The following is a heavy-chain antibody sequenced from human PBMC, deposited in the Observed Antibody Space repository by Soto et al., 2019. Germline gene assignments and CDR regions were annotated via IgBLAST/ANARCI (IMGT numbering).Heavy chain of an antibody. J-gene: IGHJ6*02. Sequence: GASVKVSCEVSGYTLTELSMHWVRQAPGKGLEWMGGFDPEDGETIYAQKFQGRVTMTEDTSTDTAYMELSSPRSEDTAVYYCATSFTMVRGVRYYYYYYGMDVWGQGTTVTVSS. CDR2: FDPEDGET. D-gene: IGHD3-10*01. V-gene: IGHV1-24*01. CDR3: ATSFTMVRGVRYYYYYYGMDV. CDR1: GYTLTELS.